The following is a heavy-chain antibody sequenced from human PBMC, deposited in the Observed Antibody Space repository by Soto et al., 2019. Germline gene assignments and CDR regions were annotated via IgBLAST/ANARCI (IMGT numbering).Heavy chain of an antibody. CDR3: AREGSYSAYNFAHGIQLWSFDF. CDR1: GGSISTFY. J-gene: IGHJ4*02. Sequence: PSETLSLTCTVSGGSISTFYWSWVRQPAGKGLEWIGRIFSSGSTSFNPSLESRVAMSVDTSKNHFSLHLSSVTAADMAVYYCAREGSYSAYNFAHGIQLWSFDFWGQGALVTVSS. D-gene: IGHD5-12*01. V-gene: IGHV4-4*07. CDR2: IFSSGST.